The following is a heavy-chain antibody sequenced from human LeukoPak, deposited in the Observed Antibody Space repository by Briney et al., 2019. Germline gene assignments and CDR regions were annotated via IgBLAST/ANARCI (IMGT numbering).Heavy chain of an antibody. V-gene: IGHV3-48*02. CDR2: ISSSSSTI. CDR1: GFTFSSYS. Sequence: GGSLRLSCAASGFTFSSYSMNWVRQAPGKGLEWVSYISSSSSTIYYADSVKGRFTISRDNAKNSLYLQMSSLRDEDTAVYYCAAGYGPYFDYWGQGTLVTVSS. J-gene: IGHJ4*02. CDR3: AAGYGPYFDY. D-gene: IGHD5-12*01.